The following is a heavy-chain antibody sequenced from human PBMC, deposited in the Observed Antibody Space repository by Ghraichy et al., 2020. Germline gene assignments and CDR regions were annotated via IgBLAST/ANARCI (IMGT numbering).Heavy chain of an antibody. J-gene: IGHJ4*02. CDR3: ARGSEAYYNEAADYGLQDDY. D-gene: IGHD3-10*01. CDR2: ISAYNGNT. Sequence: ASVKVSCKASGYTFTSYGISWVRQAPGQGLEWMGWISAYNGNTNYAQKLQGRVTMTTDTSTSTAYMELRSLRSDDTAVYYCARGSEAYYNEAADYGLQDDYWGQGTLVTVSS. CDR1: GYTFTSYG. V-gene: IGHV1-18*01.